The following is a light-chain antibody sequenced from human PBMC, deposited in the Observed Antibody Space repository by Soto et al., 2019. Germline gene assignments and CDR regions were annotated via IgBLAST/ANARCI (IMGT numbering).Light chain of an antibody. Sequence: QLVLTQSPSASGTPGQRVTISCSGSSSNVGSNTVNWYQQLPGTAPKLLIYGNNKRPSGVPDRFSGSKSGTSASLAISGLQSEDEADYYCATWDDSLNGVVFGGGTKLTVL. J-gene: IGLJ3*02. CDR1: SSNVGSNT. CDR2: GNN. CDR3: ATWDDSLNGVV. V-gene: IGLV1-44*01.